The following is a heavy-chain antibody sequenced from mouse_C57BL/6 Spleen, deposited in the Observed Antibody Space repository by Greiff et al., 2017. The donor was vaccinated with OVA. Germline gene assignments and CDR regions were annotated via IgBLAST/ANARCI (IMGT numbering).Heavy chain of an antibody. Sequence: QVQLQQPGAELVKPGASVKLSCKASGYTFTSYWMQWVKQRPGQGLEWIGEIDPSDSYTNYNQKFKGKATLTVDTSSSTAYMQLSSLTSEDSAVYYCARVGRGYFDVWGTGTTVTVSS. CDR3: ARVGRGYFDV. CDR1: GYTFTSYW. J-gene: IGHJ1*03. V-gene: IGHV1-50*01. CDR2: IDPSDSYT.